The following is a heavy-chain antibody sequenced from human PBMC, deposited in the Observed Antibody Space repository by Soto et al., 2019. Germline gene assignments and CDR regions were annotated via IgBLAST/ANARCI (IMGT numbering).Heavy chain of an antibody. CDR3: AKDSSGWTETWFDP. J-gene: IGHJ5*02. CDR1: GFTFSSYG. V-gene: IGHV3-30*18. Sequence: QVQLVESGGGVVQPGRSLRLSCAASGFTFSSYGMHWVRQAPGKGLEWVAVISYDGSNKYYADSVKGRFTISRDNSKNTLYLQMNSLRAEDTAVYYCAKDSSGWTETWFDPWGQGTLVTVSS. CDR2: ISYDGSNK. D-gene: IGHD6-19*01.